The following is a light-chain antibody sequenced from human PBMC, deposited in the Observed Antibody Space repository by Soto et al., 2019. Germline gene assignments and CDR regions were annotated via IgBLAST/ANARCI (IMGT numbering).Light chain of an antibody. CDR1: SSDVGGYNY. Sequence: LTQPASVSGSPGQSITISCTGTSSDVGGYNYASWYQQHPGKAPKLMIYDVSNRPSGVSNRFSGSKSGNTASLTISGLQAEDEADYYCSSYTSSSTLDVFGTGTKVTVL. CDR3: SSYTSSSTLDV. CDR2: DVS. V-gene: IGLV2-14*01. J-gene: IGLJ1*01.